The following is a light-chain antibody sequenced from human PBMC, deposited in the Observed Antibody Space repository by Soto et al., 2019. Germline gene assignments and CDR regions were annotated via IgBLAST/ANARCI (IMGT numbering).Light chain of an antibody. CDR2: SNN. CDR1: SSNIGGNT. CDR3: AAWDDSLNAVV. Sequence: QSVLIQPPSASGTPGQRVTISCSGSSSNIGGNTVNWYQQLPGTAPRVLIYSNNQRPSGVPDRFSGSKSGTSASLAISGLQSEDEADYYCAAWDDSLNAVVFGGGTKLTVL. J-gene: IGLJ2*01. V-gene: IGLV1-44*01.